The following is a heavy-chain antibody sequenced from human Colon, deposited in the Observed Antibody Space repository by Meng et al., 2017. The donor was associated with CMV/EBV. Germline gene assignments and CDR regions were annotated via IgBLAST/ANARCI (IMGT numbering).Heavy chain of an antibody. V-gene: IGHV4-59*01. CDR3: ARSTRGYSYNDQ. Sequence: GSLRLSCTVSGGSIGADFWSWIRQSPEKGLEWIGYVFYTGSAKYTPSLKSRVTISVDTSENQFSLQLTSVTAADTAIYYCARSTRGYSYNDQWGQGTLVTVSS. J-gene: IGHJ4*02. CDR2: VFYTGSA. CDR1: GGSIGADF. D-gene: IGHD5-12*01.